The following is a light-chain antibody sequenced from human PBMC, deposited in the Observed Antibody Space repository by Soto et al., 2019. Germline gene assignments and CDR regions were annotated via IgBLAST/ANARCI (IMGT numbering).Light chain of an antibody. CDR2: DDS. J-gene: IGLJ2*01. CDR3: QVWDSSSDHPDVV. CDR1: NIESKS. V-gene: IGLV3-21*02. Sequence: SYELTQPSSVSGAPGQTARITCGGNNIESKSVHWYQQKPGQAPVLVVYDDSDRPSGIPELFSGSNSGNTATLTITRVEAGDEADYYCQVWDSSSDHPDVVFGAGTQLTVL.